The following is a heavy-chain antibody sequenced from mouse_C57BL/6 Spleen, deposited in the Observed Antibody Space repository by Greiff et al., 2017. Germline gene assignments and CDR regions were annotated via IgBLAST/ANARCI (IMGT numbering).Heavy chain of an antibody. J-gene: IGHJ3*01. Sequence: VQLQQSVAELVRPGASVKSSCTASGFNIKNPYMHWVKQGPEQGREWIGRIDPANGNTKYAPKFQGKDPTTADTSSNRAYLPLSSLTSEDTAIYYCARPREGSSAWFAYGGQGTLVTVSA. D-gene: IGHD3-1*01. CDR1: GFNIKNPY. CDR3: ARPREGSSAWFAY. CDR2: IDPANGNT. V-gene: IGHV14-3*01.